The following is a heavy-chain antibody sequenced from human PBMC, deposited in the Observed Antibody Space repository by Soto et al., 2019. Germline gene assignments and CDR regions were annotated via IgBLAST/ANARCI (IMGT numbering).Heavy chain of an antibody. CDR3: ARQPGGQLWSPARNYYGMDV. D-gene: IGHD5-18*01. Sequence: PSETLSLTCTVSGGSISSGDYYWSWIRQPPGKGLEWIGYIYYSGSTYYNPSLQSRVTISVDTSKNQFSLKLSSVTAADTAVYYCARQPGGQLWSPARNYYGMDVWGQGTTVTVSS. J-gene: IGHJ6*02. CDR2: IYYSGST. CDR1: GGSISSGDYY. V-gene: IGHV4-30-4*01.